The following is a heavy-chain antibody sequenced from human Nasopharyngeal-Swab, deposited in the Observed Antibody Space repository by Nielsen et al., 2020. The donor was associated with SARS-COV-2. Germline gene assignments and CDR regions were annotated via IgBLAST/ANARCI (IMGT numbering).Heavy chain of an antibody. Sequence: GESLKISCAASGFTFSSYGMHWVRQAPGKGLEWVAVISYDGSNKYYADSVKGRFTISRDNSKNTLCLQMNSLRAEDTAVYYCARVPIYYDSSGYGGADYWGQGTLVTVSS. CDR3: ARVPIYYDSSGYGGADY. CDR1: GFTFSSYG. D-gene: IGHD3-22*01. V-gene: IGHV3-30*03. J-gene: IGHJ4*02. CDR2: ISYDGSNK.